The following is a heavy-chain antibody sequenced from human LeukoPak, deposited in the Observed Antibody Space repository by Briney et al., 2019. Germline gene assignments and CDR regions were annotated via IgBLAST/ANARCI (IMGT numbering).Heavy chain of an antibody. CDR1: GGSFSGYY. V-gene: IGHV4-34*01. Sequence: SETLSLTCAVYGGSFSGYYWSWIRQPPGKGLEWIGEINHSGSTNYNPSLKSRVTISVDTSKNQFSLKLSSVTAADTAVYYCARVSMTKYYFDYWGQGTLVTVSS. CDR3: ARVSMTKYYFDY. D-gene: IGHD3-22*01. J-gene: IGHJ4*02. CDR2: INHSGST.